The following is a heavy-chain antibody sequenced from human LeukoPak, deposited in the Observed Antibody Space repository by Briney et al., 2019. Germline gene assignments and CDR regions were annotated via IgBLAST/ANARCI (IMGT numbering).Heavy chain of an antibody. CDR1: GGSISSYY. J-gene: IGHJ4*02. Sequence: SETLSLTCTVSGGSISSYYWSWIRQPPGKGLEWIGYIYYSGSTNYNPSLKSRVTISVDTSKNQFSLKLSSVTAADTAVYYCADQEYMVRGGPSPSFDYWGQGTLVTVSS. D-gene: IGHD3-10*01. CDR2: IYYSGST. V-gene: IGHV4-59*01. CDR3: ADQEYMVRGGPSPSFDY.